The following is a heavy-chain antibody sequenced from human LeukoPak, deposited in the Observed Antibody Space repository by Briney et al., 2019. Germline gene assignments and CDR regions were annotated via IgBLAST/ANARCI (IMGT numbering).Heavy chain of an antibody. CDR2: INPTGGST. J-gene: IGHJ6*02. CDR3: TRPQYYGMDV. CDR1: GYTFTSYY. Sequence: ASVKVSCKASGYTFTSYYMHWVRQAPGQGLEWMGMINPTGGSTSYAQKFQGRVTMTRDTSTSTVYMELSSLRSEDTAVYYCTRPQYYGMDVWGQGTTVTVSS. V-gene: IGHV1-46*01.